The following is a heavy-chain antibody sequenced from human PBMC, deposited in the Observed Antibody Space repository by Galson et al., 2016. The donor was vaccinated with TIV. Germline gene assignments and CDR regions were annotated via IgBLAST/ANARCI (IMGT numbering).Heavy chain of an antibody. V-gene: IGHV1-18*01. D-gene: IGHD5-18*01. CDR3: AREYVLGMSGYNQYGMDV. CDR2: ISGYNGNT. CDR1: GYTFNTYG. Sequence: SVKVSCKASGYTFNTYGLSWVRQAPGQGLEWMGWISGYNGNTKYAQKLQGRVTMTTDTSTGTAYMELRSLRSDDTAMYYCAREYVLGMSGYNQYGMDVGGRGTTVTVSS. J-gene: IGHJ6*02.